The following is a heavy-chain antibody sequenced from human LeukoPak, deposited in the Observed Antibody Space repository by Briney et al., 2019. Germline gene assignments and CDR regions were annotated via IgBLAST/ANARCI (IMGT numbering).Heavy chain of an antibody. Sequence: GGSLRLSCAASGFTFSSHEMNWVRQAPGKGLEWVSYISSSGSTICYADSVKGRFTISRDNAKNSLYLQMNSLRAEDTAVYYCTRTKTGYSSGWWLFDPWGQGTLVTVSS. CDR2: ISSSGSTI. V-gene: IGHV3-48*03. CDR1: GFTFSSHE. D-gene: IGHD6-19*01. J-gene: IGHJ5*02. CDR3: TRTKTGYSSGWWLFDP.